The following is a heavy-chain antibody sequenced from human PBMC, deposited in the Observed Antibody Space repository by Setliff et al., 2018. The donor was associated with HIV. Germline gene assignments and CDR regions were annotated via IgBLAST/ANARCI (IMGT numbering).Heavy chain of an antibody. CDR2: INYSGRT. J-gene: IGHJ3*02. D-gene: IGHD1-1*01. CDR3: RVWILRDTSDI. Sequence: PSETLSLTCTVSGFSISSGYYWAWIRQPPGKGLEWMGSINYSGRTYFNPSLRSPVTISVDTSKNQFSLKLLSVTAADTAVYYCRVWILRDTSDIWGQGTVVTVSS. CDR1: GFSISSGYY. V-gene: IGHV4-38-2*02.